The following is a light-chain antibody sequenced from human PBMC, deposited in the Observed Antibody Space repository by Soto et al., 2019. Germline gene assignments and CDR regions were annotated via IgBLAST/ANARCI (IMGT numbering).Light chain of an antibody. J-gene: IGLJ3*02. Sequence: QSVLTQPPSVSGAPGQRVTISCTGSSFNIGAHHDVHWYQQLPGTAPKLLIYSNNNRPSGVPDRFSGSNSGTSATLTITGVQAEDEADYYCQSYDSSLSGSVFGRGTKVTVL. CDR2: SNN. CDR1: SFNIGAHHD. CDR3: QSYDSSLSGSV. V-gene: IGLV1-40*01.